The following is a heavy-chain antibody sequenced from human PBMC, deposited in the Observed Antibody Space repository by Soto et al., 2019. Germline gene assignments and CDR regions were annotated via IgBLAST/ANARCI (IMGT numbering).Heavy chain of an antibody. D-gene: IGHD4-17*01. V-gene: IGHV4-59*08. CDR2: IYYSGST. Sequence: SETLSLTCTVSGGSISSYYWSWIRQPPGKGLECIGYIYYSGSTNYNPSLKSRVTISVDTSKNQFSLKLSSVTAADTAVYYCARLHYGDYESYYYYYMDVWGKGTTVTVSS. J-gene: IGHJ6*03. CDR3: ARLHYGDYESYYYYYMDV. CDR1: GGSISSYY.